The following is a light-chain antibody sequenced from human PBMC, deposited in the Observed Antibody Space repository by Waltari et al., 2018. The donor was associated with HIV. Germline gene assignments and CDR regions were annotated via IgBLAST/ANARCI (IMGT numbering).Light chain of an antibody. V-gene: IGKV4-1*01. CDR1: QRVFYSSNNKNY. J-gene: IGKJ3*01. CDR3: QQYYSTPIA. CDR2: WAS. Sequence: DIVMTQSPDSLAVSLGERSTLNCKPSQRVFYSSNNKNYLAWYQQKQGQPPKLLIYWASTRESGVPDRFSGSGSGTDFTLTISSLQAEDVAVYYCQQYYSTPIAFGPGTKVHIK.